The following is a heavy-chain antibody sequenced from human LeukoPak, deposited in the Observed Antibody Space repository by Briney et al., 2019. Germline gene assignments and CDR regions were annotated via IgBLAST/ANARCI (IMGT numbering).Heavy chain of an antibody. Sequence: GSLRLSCAASGFTFNNAWMNWVRQAPGKGLEWVGRIKSKNVGGTTDYAAPVKGRFTISRDDSKNTVYLQMNSLKIEDTAVYYCTSHAAFDPWGQGTLVTVSS. CDR3: TSHAAFDP. CDR2: IKSKNVGGTT. CDR1: GFTFNNAW. J-gene: IGHJ5*02. V-gene: IGHV3-15*01.